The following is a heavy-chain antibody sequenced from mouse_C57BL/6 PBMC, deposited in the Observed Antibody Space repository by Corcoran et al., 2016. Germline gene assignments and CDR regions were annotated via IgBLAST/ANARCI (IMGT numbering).Heavy chain of an antibody. V-gene: IGHV1-26*01. CDR1: GCTFTDYT. J-gene: IGHJ2*01. CDR3: AKLVNDY. CDR2: INPNNGGT. D-gene: IGHD2-1*01. Sequence: EVQLQPFGHELVKAGASEKISCKASGCTFTDYTMKWVKQSNGMSLEWIGDINPNNGGTSYNQKFKGKATLTVDKSSSTAYMELRSLTSEDSAVYYCAKLVNDYWGQGTTLTVSS.